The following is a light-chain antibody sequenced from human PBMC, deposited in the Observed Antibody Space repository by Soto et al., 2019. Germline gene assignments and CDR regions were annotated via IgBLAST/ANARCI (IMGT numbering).Light chain of an antibody. CDR1: QTFNNY. V-gene: IGKV1-39*01. CDR2: AAT. Sequence: DIQMPQSPSSLSASVGDTVSITCRAGQTFNNYLNWYQHKPGKVPKLLIYAATALQSGVPSRFSASASGTDFTLTIINVQLEDCGTYYCQQSYTSQQTFGQGTKLEI. CDR3: QQSYTSQQT. J-gene: IGKJ2*01.